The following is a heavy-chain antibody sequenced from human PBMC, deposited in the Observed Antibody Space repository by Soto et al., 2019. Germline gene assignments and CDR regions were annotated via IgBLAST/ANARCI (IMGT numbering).Heavy chain of an antibody. Sequence: PSETLSLTCTVSGGSMNSFYWSWIRQPPGKGLEWIGYIYYSGGTNYNPSLRSRVTISVDTSKNQLSLKLSSGTAADTAVYHCARGYHYYSGGYFDSWGQGTLVTAPQ. V-gene: IGHV4-59*01. CDR1: GGSMNSFY. CDR3: ARGYHYYSGGYFDS. D-gene: IGHD3-16*02. J-gene: IGHJ4*02. CDR2: IYYSGGT.